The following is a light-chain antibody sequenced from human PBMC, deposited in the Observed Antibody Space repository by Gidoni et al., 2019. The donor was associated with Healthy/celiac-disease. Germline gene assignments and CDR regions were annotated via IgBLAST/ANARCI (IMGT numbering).Light chain of an antibody. CDR3: QQYNNWPPEFT. CDR1: QSVSSN. Sequence: ELVMTQSPATLSVSPGERATLSCRASQSVSSNLAWYQQKPGQAPRLLIYGASTRATGIPARFSGSGSGTEFTLTISSLQSEDFAVYYCQQYNNWPPEFTFXQXTKLEIK. V-gene: IGKV3-15*01. CDR2: GAS. J-gene: IGKJ2*01.